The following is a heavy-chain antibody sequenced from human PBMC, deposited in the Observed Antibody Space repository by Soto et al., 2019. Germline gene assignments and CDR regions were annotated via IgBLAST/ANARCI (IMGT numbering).Heavy chain of an antibody. Sequence: GGSLRLSCAASGFTFISYSINWCRHSPFKWLEWVSSISSSSSYIYYADSVKGRFTISRDNAKNSLYLQMNSLRAEDTAVYYCARPRYSSSWYSSRYYYYGMDVWGQGTTVTVSS. CDR3: ARPRYSSSWYSSRYYYYGMDV. D-gene: IGHD6-13*01. V-gene: IGHV3-21*01. CDR2: ISSSSSYI. J-gene: IGHJ6*02. CDR1: GFTFISYS.